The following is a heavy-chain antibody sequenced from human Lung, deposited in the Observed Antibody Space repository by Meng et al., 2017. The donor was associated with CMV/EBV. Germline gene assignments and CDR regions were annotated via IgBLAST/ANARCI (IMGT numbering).Heavy chain of an antibody. V-gene: IGHV4-39*01. D-gene: IGHD2-21*02. J-gene: IGHJ4*02. Sequence: GGSITSSGYYWGWNRQPPGKGLEWIGSIDYSVSTYYRPSLKSRVIISVDTSKNNFSLRLNSVTAADTAVYYCARQGGNVVVTHFDFWGQGTLVTVSS. CDR2: IDYSVST. CDR1: GGSITSSGYY. CDR3: ARQGGNVVVTHFDF.